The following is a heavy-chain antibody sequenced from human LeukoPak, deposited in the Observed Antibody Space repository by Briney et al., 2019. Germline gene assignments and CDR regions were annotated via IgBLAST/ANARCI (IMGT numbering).Heavy chain of an antibody. J-gene: IGHJ3*02. Sequence: GGSLRLSCATSGFTFSTYSMNWVRQAPGKGLEWVSYISSSSTIYYADSVKGRFTISRDNAKNSLYLQMNSLRDEDTAVYYCATDQRYDILTGHYSNDAFDTWGQGTMVTVSS. D-gene: IGHD3-9*01. V-gene: IGHV3-48*02. CDR2: ISSSSTI. CDR1: GFTFSTYS. CDR3: ATDQRYDILTGHYSNDAFDT.